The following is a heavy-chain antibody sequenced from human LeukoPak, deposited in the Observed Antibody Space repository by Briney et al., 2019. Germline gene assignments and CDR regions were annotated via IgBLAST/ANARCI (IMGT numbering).Heavy chain of an antibody. V-gene: IGHV3-53*01. Sequence: PGGSLRLSCAASGFTVSSNYMSWVRQAPGKGLEWVSVIYSGGSTYYADSVKGRFTISRDNSKNTLYLQMNSLRAEDTAVYYCARDMSRDYYYYYMDVWGKGTTVTVSS. CDR3: ARDMSRDYYYYYMDV. J-gene: IGHJ6*03. CDR2: IYSGGST. CDR1: GFTVSSNY. D-gene: IGHD5/OR15-5a*01.